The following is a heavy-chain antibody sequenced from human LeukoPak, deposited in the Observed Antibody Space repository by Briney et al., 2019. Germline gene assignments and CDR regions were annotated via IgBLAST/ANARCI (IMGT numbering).Heavy chain of an antibody. CDR2: IYYSGST. CDR3: ARGGSGLLRFFQAPFDY. V-gene: IGHV4-59*12. CDR1: GGSISSYY. J-gene: IGHJ4*02. D-gene: IGHD3-3*01. Sequence: SETLSLTCTVSGGSISSYYWSWTRHPPGKGLEWIGYIYYSGSTNYNPPLKSRVTISLQTSKNQFYLKLRSVTAADTAVYYCARGGSGLLRFFQAPFDYWGQGTLVTVSS.